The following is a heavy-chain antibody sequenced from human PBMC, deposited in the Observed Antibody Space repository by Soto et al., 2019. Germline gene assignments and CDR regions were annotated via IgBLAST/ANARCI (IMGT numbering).Heavy chain of an antibody. J-gene: IGHJ4*01. D-gene: IGHD3-9*01. CDR1: GFTFSSFW. CDR3: ATLRYFDSLLPGFDY. CDR2: IKQDGIEK. Sequence: GGSLRLSWAASGFTFSSFWMSWVSQAPGKGLEWVANIKQDGIEKYYVDSVKGRFTISRDNAKNSLFLQMNSLTAEDTAVYYCATLRYFDSLLPGFDYWGHGTLVTVSS. V-gene: IGHV3-7*01.